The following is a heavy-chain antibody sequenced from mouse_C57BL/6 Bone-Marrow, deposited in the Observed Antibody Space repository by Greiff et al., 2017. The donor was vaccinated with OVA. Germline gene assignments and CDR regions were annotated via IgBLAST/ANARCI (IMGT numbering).Heavy chain of an antibody. J-gene: IGHJ1*03. CDR2: IYPGDGDT. CDR3: ARSPPNRDYWYFDV. V-gene: IGHV1-82*01. Sequence: QVQLKESGPELVKPGASVKISCKASGYAFSSSWMNWVKQRPGKGLEWIGRIYPGDGDTNYNGKFKGKATLTADKSSSTAYMQLSSLTSEDSAVYFCARSPPNRDYWYFDVWGTGTTVTVSS. D-gene: IGHD4-1*01. CDR1: GYAFSSSW.